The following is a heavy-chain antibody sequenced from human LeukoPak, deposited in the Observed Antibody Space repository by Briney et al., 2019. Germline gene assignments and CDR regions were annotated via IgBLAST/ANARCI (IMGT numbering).Heavy chain of an antibody. D-gene: IGHD4-17*01. CDR2: IYYSGST. J-gene: IGHJ5*02. CDR1: GFTFSSSW. Sequence: PGGSLRLSCAASGFTFSSSWMTWIRQPPGKGLEWIGNIYYSGSTNYNPSLKSRVTISVDTSKNQFSLKLSSVTAADTAVYYCARGVVTTRLPWFDPWGQGTLVTVSS. V-gene: IGHV4-59*01. CDR3: ARGVVTTRLPWFDP.